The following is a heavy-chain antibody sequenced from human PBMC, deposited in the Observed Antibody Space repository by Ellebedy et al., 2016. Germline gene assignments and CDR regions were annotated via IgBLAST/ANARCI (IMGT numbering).Heavy chain of an antibody. CDR2: INSDGSST. D-gene: IGHD3-16*01. CDR1: GFTFSSYW. CDR3: ARDLGGAGGDY. J-gene: IGHJ4*02. V-gene: IGHV3-74*01. Sequence: GESLKISXAASGFTFSSYWMHWVRQAPGKGLVWVSRINSDGSSTSYADSVKGRFTISRDNAKNTLYLQMNSLRAEDTAVYYCARDLGGAGGDYWGQGTLVTVSS.